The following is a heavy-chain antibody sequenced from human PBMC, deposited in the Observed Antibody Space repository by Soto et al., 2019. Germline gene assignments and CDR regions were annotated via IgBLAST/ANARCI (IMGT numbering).Heavy chain of an antibody. D-gene: IGHD1-7*01. CDR2: ISSGDSYI. CDR1: GLTFSSYS. V-gene: IGHV3-21*01. CDR3: VASPEGTCFMRD. Sequence: EVQLLESGGGLAKPGGSLRLSCAASGLTFSSYSMNWVRQAPGKGLEWVSSISSGDSYIYYADSVRGRFTVSRDNAENSLYLQMNSLRVEDTAVYYWVASPEGTCFMRDWCQGALVTVYS. J-gene: IGHJ4*02.